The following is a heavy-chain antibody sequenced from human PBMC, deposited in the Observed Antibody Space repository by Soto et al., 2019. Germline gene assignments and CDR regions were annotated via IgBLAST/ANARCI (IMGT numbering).Heavy chain of an antibody. CDR3: ARHPGRLATFDY. V-gene: IGHV4-59*08. J-gene: IGHJ4*02. D-gene: IGHD3-9*01. CDR1: GASISSFY. Sequence: PSETLSLTCTVSGASISSFYWSWIRQPPGKGLEWIGYIYYSGSTNYNPSLKSRVTLSVDTSKNQFSLKLSSVTAADTAVYYCARHPGRLATFDYWGQGTLVTVSS. CDR2: IYYSGST.